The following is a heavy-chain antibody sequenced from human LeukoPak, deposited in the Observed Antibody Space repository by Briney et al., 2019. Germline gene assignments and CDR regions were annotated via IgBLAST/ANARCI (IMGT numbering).Heavy chain of an antibody. V-gene: IGHV3-53*01. CDR2: IYSDGST. Sequence: GGSLRLSCAASGFIVSSNYMSWVRQAPGKGLEWVSVIYSDGSTYYADSVKGRFTISRDNSKNTLYLQMNSLRAEDTAVYYCPRVYPHPWYYFDYWGQGTLVTVSS. CDR1: GFIVSSNY. CDR3: PRVYPHPWYYFDY. J-gene: IGHJ4*02. D-gene: IGHD2-2*02.